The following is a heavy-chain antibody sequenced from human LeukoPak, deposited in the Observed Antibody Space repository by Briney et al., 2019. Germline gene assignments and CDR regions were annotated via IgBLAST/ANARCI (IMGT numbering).Heavy chain of an antibody. J-gene: IGHJ5*02. V-gene: IGHV1-2*02. D-gene: IGHD6-13*01. Sequence: GASVKVSCKASGYTFTGYYMHWVRQAPGQGLEWMGWINPNSGGTNYAQKFQGRVTMTRDTSISTAYMELSRLRSDDTAVYYCARPYSSSWYRYNWFDPWGQGTLVTVSS. CDR3: ARPYSSSWYRYNWFDP. CDR2: INPNSGGT. CDR1: GYTFTGYY.